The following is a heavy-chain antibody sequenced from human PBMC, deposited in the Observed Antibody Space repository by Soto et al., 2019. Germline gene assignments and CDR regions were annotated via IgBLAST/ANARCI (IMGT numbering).Heavy chain of an antibody. V-gene: IGHV4-39*02. Sequence: TSETLSLTCIVSGGSISSSRCHWGWIRQPPGKGLEWIASIKYSGTTFYNPSLKSRVTLSVDTSKNQFALKLSSVTAADTAVYYCARDYSSYGPFDYWGQGTLVTVSS. CDR1: GGSISSSRCH. D-gene: IGHD5-18*01. J-gene: IGHJ4*02. CDR3: ARDYSSYGPFDY. CDR2: IKYSGTT.